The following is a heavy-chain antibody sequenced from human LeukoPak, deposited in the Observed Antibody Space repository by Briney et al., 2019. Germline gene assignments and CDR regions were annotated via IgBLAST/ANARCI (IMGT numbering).Heavy chain of an antibody. V-gene: IGHV4-61*02. CDR1: GASVSSGRHY. CDR2: IYTSGTT. CDR3: ARLSGYYDSSPEV. Sequence: PSETLSLTCTVSGASVSSGRHYWTWIRQPAGKGLEWIGRIYTSGTTKYDPSLESRVAISMDTSKNQFSLKLTSVTAADTAVYYCARLSGYYDSSPEVWGQGTLFAVSS. J-gene: IGHJ4*02. D-gene: IGHD3-22*01.